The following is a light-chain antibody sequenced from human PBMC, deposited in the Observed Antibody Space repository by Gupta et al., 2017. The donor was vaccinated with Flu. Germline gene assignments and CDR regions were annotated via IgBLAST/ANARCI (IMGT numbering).Light chain of an antibody. J-gene: IGLJ2*01. V-gene: IGLV1-44*01. Sequence: VSISCSGSSSNIGSYTVNWYQHVPGSAPKLLSHTDNERPSGVPGRFSGSKSGTSASLAISGLQSEDEADYYCATYDVNLQDVVFGGGTMLTVL. CDR1: SSNIGSYT. CDR2: TDN. CDR3: ATYDVNLQDVV.